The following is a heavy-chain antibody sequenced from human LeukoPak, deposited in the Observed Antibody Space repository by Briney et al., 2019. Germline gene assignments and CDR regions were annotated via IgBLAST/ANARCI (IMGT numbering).Heavy chain of an antibody. CDR1: GYPINNAYY. J-gene: IGHJ6*03. CDR3: ARQHDSYYYYYIDV. CDR2: LYHSDSA. Sequence: PSETLSLTCGVSGYPINNAYYWVWIRPPPGRELEWIGSLYHSDSAYYNTSLRSRVSMPVDTSKNQFSLTLSFVTAADTAVYYCARQHDSYYYYYIDVWGSGTTVTVSS. V-gene: IGHV4-38-2*01.